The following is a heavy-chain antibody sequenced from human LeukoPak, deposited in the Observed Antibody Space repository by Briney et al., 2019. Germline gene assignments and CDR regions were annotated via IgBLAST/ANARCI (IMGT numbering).Heavy chain of an antibody. CDR3: ARDRGNYDSSGIDY. V-gene: IGHV1-3*01. CDR1: GYTFTSYA. D-gene: IGHD3-22*01. J-gene: IGHJ4*02. Sequence: GASVTVSCKASGYTFTSYAMHWVRQAPGQRLEWMGWINAGNGNTKYSQKFQGRVTITRDTSASTAYMELSSLRSEDTAVYYCARDRGNYDSSGIDYWGQGTLVTVSS. CDR2: INAGNGNT.